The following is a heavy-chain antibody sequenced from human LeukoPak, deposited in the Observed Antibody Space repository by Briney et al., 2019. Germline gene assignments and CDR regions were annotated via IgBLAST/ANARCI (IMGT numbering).Heavy chain of an antibody. CDR1: GGSFSGYY. CDR3: ARGVGRYYYYYYYMDV. D-gene: IGHD1-26*01. CDR2: INHSGGT. J-gene: IGHJ6*03. V-gene: IGHV4-34*01. Sequence: SETLSLTCAVYGGSFSGYYWSWIRQPPGKGLEWIGEINHSGGTNYNPSLKSRVTISVDTSKNQFSLKLSSVTAADTAVYYCARGVGRYYYYYYYMDVWGKGTTVTVSS.